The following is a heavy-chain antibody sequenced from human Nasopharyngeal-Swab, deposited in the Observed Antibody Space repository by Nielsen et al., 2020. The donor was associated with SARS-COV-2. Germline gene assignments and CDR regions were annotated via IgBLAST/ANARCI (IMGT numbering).Heavy chain of an antibody. CDR3: ARHADGSPWDY. CDR2: IYYSGST. J-gene: IGHJ4*02. V-gene: IGHV4-39*01. Sequence: GSLRLSCAASGFTFSSYSMNWIRQPPGKGLEWIGSIYYSGSTYYNPSLKSRVTISVDTSKNQFSLKLSSVTAADTAVYYCARHADGSPWDYWGQGTLVTVSS. CDR1: GFTFSSYS. D-gene: IGHD5-24*01.